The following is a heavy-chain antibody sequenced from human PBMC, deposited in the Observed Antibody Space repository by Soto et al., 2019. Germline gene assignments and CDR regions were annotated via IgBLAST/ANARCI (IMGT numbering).Heavy chain of an antibody. V-gene: IGHV3-30-3*01. J-gene: IGHJ6*02. D-gene: IGHD1-1*01. CDR3: ARGARRPLYYYYSYGMDV. Sequence: ESGGGVVQPGRSLRLSCAASGFTFSSYAMHWVRQAPGKGLEWVAVISYDGSNKYYADSVKGRFTISRDNSKNTLYLQMNSLRAEDTAVYYCARGARRPLYYYYSYGMDVWGQGTTVTVCS. CDR1: GFTFSSYA. CDR2: ISYDGSNK.